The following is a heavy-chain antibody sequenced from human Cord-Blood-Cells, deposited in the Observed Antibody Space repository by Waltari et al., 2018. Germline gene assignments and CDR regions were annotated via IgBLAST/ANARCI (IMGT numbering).Heavy chain of an antibody. CDR2: IVVGSGNT. D-gene: IGHD1-26*01. Sequence: QMQLVQSGPEVKKPGTSVKVSCKASGFTFPSSAVQWVRQARGQRLEWIGWIVVGSGNTNYAQKFQERVTITRDMSTSTAYMELSSLRSEDTAVYYCAADRGGSYGPDAFDIWGQGTMVTVSS. CDR3: AADRGGSYGPDAFDI. CDR1: GFTFPSSA. J-gene: IGHJ3*02. V-gene: IGHV1-58*01.